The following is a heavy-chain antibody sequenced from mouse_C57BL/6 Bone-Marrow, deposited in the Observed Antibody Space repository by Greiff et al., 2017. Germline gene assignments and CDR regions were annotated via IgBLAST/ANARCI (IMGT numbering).Heavy chain of an antibody. J-gene: IGHJ4*01. CDR1: GFNIKDDY. Sequence: EVMLVESGAELVRPGASVKLSCTASGFNIKDDYMHWVKQRPEQGLEWIGWIDPENGDTEYASKFQGKATITADTSSNTAYLQLSSLTSEDTAVYYCTALITTVVATDFYAMDYWGQGTSVTVSS. CDR3: TALITTVVATDFYAMDY. CDR2: IDPENGDT. D-gene: IGHD1-1*01. V-gene: IGHV14-4*01.